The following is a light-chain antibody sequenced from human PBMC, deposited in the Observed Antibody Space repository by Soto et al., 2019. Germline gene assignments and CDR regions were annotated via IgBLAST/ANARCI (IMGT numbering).Light chain of an antibody. CDR1: QSFGGYY. J-gene: IGKJ5*01. CDR3: QQYGSSAGIT. V-gene: IGKV3-20*01. CDR2: GAS. Sequence: IVLTQSPGTLSLSPGDRATLSCRASQSFGGYYLAWYRQKPGQAPRLLIYGASRRATGIPDRFSGSGSETDFTLTISRLEPEDFAVYYCQQYGSSAGITFGQGTRLEIK.